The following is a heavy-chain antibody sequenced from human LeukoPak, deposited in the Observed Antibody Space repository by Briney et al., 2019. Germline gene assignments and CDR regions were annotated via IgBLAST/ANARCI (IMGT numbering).Heavy chain of an antibody. J-gene: IGHJ4*02. Sequence: GGSLRLSCAASRFTFSSYAMHWVRQAPGKGLEWVAVISYDGSNKYYADSVKGRFTISRDNAKNTLYLQMNSLRAEDTAVYYCASWSATGRGSLLCNWGQGTLVTVSS. CDR2: ISYDGSNK. CDR3: ASWSATGRGSLLCN. V-gene: IGHV3-30-3*01. D-gene: IGHD2-15*01. CDR1: RFTFSSYA.